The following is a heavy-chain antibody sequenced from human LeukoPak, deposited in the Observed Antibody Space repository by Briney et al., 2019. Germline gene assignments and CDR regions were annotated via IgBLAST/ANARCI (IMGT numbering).Heavy chain of an antibody. D-gene: IGHD1-1*01. CDR1: GFTFNTYT. Sequence: GGSLRLSCAASGFTFNTYTMNWVRQAPGKGLEWVSYISGSSGIIDYADSVRGRFTISRDNAKNSLYLQMNSLRDEDTAVYYCVRDHDWSFDLWGQGALVTVSS. J-gene: IGHJ4*02. CDR2: ISGSSGII. CDR3: VRDHDWSFDL. V-gene: IGHV3-48*02.